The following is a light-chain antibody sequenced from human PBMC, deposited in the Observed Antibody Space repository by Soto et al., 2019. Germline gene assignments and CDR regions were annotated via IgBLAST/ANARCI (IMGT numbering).Light chain of an antibody. CDR3: CSYAGSSTFV. CDR1: SSDIGSYSL. J-gene: IGLJ1*01. V-gene: IGLV2-23*01. Sequence: QSVLTQPASVSGSPGQSITISCTGTSSDIGSYSLVSWYQHHPGKAPKLMIYEANERPSGVSDRFSGSKSGNTASLTISGLQAEDEADYYCCSYAGSSTFVFGTGTKLTVL. CDR2: EAN.